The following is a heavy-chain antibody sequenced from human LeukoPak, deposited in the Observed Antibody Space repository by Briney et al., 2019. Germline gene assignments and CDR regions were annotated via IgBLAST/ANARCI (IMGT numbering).Heavy chain of an antibody. D-gene: IGHD6-19*01. CDR2: ISSSGSTI. V-gene: IGHV3-11*01. CDR1: GFTFSDYY. J-gene: IGHJ6*02. CDR3: AREQGSSGWYYYGMDV. Sequence: GGSLRPSCAASGFTFSDYYMSWIRQAPGKGLEWVSYISSSGSTIYYADSVKGRFAISRDNAKNSLYLQMNSLRAEDTAVYYCAREQGSSGWYYYGMDVWGQGTTVTVSS.